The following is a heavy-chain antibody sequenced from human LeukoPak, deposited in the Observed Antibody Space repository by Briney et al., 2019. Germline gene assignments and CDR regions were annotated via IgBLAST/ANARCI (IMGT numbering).Heavy chain of an antibody. CDR1: AFTFSNCL. CDR3: ARVRVAYSSSSPIDY. J-gene: IGHJ4*02. V-gene: IGHV3-74*01. Sequence: PGGSLRLSCAASAFTFSNCLMHWVRQAPGEGLVWVSRINTDGSYTSYADSVKGRFTISRDNAKNTLYLQMNSLRAEDTAVYYCARVRVAYSSSSPIDYWGQGTLVTVSS. CDR2: INTDGSYT. D-gene: IGHD6-6*01.